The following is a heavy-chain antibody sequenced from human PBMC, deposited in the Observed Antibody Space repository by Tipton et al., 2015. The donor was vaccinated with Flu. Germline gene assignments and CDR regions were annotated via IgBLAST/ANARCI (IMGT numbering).Heavy chain of an antibody. CDR3: ARRDYSNYVSEPKNWFDP. CDR2: TFHSGNT. Sequence: QLVQSGAEVKPSETLSLTCGVSGDSIRDSNYYWGWIRQPPGKGLEWIGNTFHSGNTYLNPSLKSRVTISIDTSKNQFSLKLSSVTAADTAVYYCARRDYSNYVSEPKNWFDPWGQGALVTVSS. D-gene: IGHD4-11*01. J-gene: IGHJ5*02. CDR1: GDSIRDSNYY. V-gene: IGHV4-39*07.